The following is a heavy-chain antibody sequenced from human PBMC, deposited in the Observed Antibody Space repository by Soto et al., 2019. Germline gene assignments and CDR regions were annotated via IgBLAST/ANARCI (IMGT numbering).Heavy chain of an antibody. Sequence: EVQLVESGGGLVQPGGSLRLSCAASGLIFSSYWMTWVRQAPGKGLEWVANIKHDGSEKYYVDSVEGRFTISRDNAKNSVYLQMNSLRAEDTAAYYCAEGGSYHDYWGQGTLVTVFS. D-gene: IGHD1-26*01. CDR1: GLIFSSYW. CDR3: AEGGSYHDY. J-gene: IGHJ4*02. CDR2: IKHDGSEK. V-gene: IGHV3-7*05.